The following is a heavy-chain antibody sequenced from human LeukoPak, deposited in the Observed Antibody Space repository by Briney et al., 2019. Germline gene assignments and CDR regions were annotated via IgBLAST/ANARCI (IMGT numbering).Heavy chain of an antibody. CDR3: AKDLHYSSRAFDI. Sequence: PGRSLRLSCAASGFTFDDYAMHWVRQAPGKGLEWVSGISWNSGSIGYADSVKGRFTISRDNAKNSLYLQMNSLRAEDTALYYCAKDLHYSSRAFDIWGQGTMVTVSS. CDR2: ISWNSGSI. J-gene: IGHJ3*02. D-gene: IGHD6-13*01. CDR1: GFTFDDYA. V-gene: IGHV3-9*01.